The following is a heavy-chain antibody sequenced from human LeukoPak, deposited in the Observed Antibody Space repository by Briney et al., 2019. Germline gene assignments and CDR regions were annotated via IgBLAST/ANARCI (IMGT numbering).Heavy chain of an antibody. D-gene: IGHD1-26*01. V-gene: IGHV4-4*07. J-gene: IGHJ6*04. CDR1: GGSISSYY. Sequence: PSGTLSLTCTVSGGSISSYYWSWIRQPAGKGLEWIGRIYTSGSTNYNASLKSRVSMSVDTSKNQFSLKLSSVTAADTAVFYCARENSGSYREFDVWGKGTTVTVSS. CDR3: ARENSGSYREFDV. CDR2: IYTSGST.